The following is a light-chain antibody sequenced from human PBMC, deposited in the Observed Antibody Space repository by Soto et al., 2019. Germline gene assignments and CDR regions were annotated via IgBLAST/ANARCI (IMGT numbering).Light chain of an antibody. CDR2: AAS. CDR1: QDIRNY. CDR3: QKYDRAPFT. Sequence: DIQMTQSPSSLSVSVGDRVTITCRASQDIRNYVAWYQQKPGKVPKLLIYAASTLQSGVPSRFSGSGSGADFTLTINSLQPEDFATYYCQKYDRAPFTFGQGTRVDI. V-gene: IGKV1-27*01. J-gene: IGKJ3*01.